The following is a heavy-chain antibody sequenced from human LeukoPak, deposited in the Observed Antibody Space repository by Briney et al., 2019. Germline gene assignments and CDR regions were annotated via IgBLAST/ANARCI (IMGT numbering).Heavy chain of an antibody. Sequence: GGSLRLSCTASGFTLSRFAMHWVRQAPGKGLEWLGHMSDDGSEKHYVDSVRGRFTISRDPSKNTLYLEMTSLRTEDTAVYYCAREADLGYYRTVDYWGQGTMVTVS. CDR3: AREADLGYYRTVDY. CDR1: GFTLSRFA. J-gene: IGHJ4*02. CDR2: MSDDGSEK. D-gene: IGHD2-15*01. V-gene: IGHV3-30-3*01.